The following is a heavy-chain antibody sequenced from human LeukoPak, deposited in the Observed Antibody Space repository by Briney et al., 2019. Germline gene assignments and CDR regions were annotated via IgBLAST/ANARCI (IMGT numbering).Heavy chain of an antibody. CDR3: ARLHCSSTSCRNWFDP. V-gene: IGHV1-2*02. CDR2: INPNSGGT. Sequence: ASVKVSCKASGYTFTGYYMHWVRQAPGQGLEWMGWINPNSGGTNYAQKFQGRVTMTRDTSISTAYTELSRLRSDDTAVYYCARLHCSSTSCRNWFDPWGQGTLVTVSS. D-gene: IGHD2-2*01. CDR1: GYTFTGYY. J-gene: IGHJ5*02.